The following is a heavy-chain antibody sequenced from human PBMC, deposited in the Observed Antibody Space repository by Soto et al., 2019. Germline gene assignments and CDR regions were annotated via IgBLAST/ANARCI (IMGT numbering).Heavy chain of an antibody. D-gene: IGHD2-15*01. CDR3: ASTSGGRRYYYYGMDV. Sequence: GESLKISCKGSGYSFTSYWISWVRQMPGKGLEWMGRIDPSDSYTNYSPSFQGHVTISADKSISTAYLQWSSLKASDTAMYYCASTSGGRRYYYYGMDVWGQGTTVTVSS. V-gene: IGHV5-10-1*01. CDR2: IDPSDSYT. CDR1: GYSFTSYW. J-gene: IGHJ6*02.